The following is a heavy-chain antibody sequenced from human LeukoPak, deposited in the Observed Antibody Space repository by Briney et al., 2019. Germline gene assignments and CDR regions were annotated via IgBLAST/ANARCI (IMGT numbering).Heavy chain of an antibody. J-gene: IGHJ4*02. CDR3: ARDVDGLIDY. V-gene: IGHV4-34*01. CDR2: INHSGST. CDR1: GGSFSGYY. Sequence: SETLSLTCAVYGGSFSGYYWTWIRRPPGKGLEWIGEINHSGSTNYNPSLKSRVTISVDTSKNQFSLKLTSVTAADTALYSCARDVDGLIDYWGQGTLVTVSS. D-gene: IGHD3-16*01.